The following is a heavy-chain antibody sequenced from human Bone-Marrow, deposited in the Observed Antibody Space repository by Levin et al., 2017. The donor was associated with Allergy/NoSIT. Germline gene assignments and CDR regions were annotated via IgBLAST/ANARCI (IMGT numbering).Heavy chain of an antibody. Sequence: SGGSLRLSCTVSGDSITPSLYYWGWIRQPPGKGLEWIGMIHHGGSSYYNASLKSRPIISVDTSKNQFSLKLTSVTAAYSAVYYCARGFMMSYYFDLWGQGSLVTVSS. V-gene: IGHV4-39*07. CDR2: IHHGGSS. D-gene: IGHD3-16*01. J-gene: IGHJ4*02. CDR3: ARGFMMSYYFDL. CDR1: GDSITPSLYY.